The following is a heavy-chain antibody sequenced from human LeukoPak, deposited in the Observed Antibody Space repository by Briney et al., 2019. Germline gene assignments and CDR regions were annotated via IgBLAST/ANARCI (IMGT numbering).Heavy chain of an antibody. Sequence: GGSLRLSCAASGFTFSSYNMNWVRQAPGKGLEWVSSISGSSSYIYYADSVKGRFTISRDSAQNSLYLQKNSLRAEDTAVYYCARDGRELTVDYWGQGTLVTVSS. J-gene: IGHJ4*02. CDR3: ARDGRELTVDY. V-gene: IGHV3-21*01. CDR2: ISGSSSYI. CDR1: GFTFSSYN. D-gene: IGHD1-26*01.